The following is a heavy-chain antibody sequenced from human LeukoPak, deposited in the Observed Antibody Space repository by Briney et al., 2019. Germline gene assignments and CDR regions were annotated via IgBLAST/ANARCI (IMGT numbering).Heavy chain of an antibody. D-gene: IGHD6-13*01. Sequence: GGSLRLSCAASGFTFSSYWMHWVRQAPGKGLVWVSRINSDGSSTSYADSVKGRFTISRDNAKNTLYLQMNSLRAEDTAVYYCAKFGIAAALTINDYWGQGTLVTVSS. CDR2: INSDGSST. J-gene: IGHJ4*02. V-gene: IGHV3-74*01. CDR3: AKFGIAAALTINDY. CDR1: GFTFSSYW.